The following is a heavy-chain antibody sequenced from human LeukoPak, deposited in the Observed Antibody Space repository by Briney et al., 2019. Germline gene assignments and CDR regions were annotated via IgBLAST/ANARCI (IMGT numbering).Heavy chain of an antibody. CDR1: GFTFSSYA. Sequence: GGSLRLSCAASGFTFSSYAMSWVRQAPGKGLEWVSSISSSSSYIYYADSVKGRFTISRDNAKNSLYLQMNSLRAEDTAVYYCARDPGYYGSGKSDYWGQGTLVTVSS. CDR2: ISSSSSYI. CDR3: ARDPGYYGSGKSDY. D-gene: IGHD3-10*01. J-gene: IGHJ4*02. V-gene: IGHV3-21*01.